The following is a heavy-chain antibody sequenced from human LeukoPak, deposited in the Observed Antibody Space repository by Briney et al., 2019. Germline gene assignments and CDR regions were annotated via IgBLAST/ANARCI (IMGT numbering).Heavy chain of an antibody. CDR1: GYTLTELS. V-gene: IGHV1-24*01. D-gene: IGHD3-10*01. J-gene: IGHJ6*02. Sequence: ASVKVSCKVSGYTLTELSMHWVRQAPGKGLEWMGGFDPEDGETIYAQKFQGRVTMTEDTSTDTAYMELSSLRSEDTAVYYCATTPPRPVRGVTYYYYYYGMDVWGQGSTVTVSS. CDR3: ATTPPRPVRGVTYYYYYYGMDV. CDR2: FDPEDGET.